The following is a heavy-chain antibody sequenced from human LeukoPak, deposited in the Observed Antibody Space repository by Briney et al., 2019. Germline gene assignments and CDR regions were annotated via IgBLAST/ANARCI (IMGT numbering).Heavy chain of an antibody. Sequence: SETLSLTCAVYGGSFSGYYWSWIRQPPGKGLEWIGEINHSGSTNYNPSLKSRVTISVDTSKNQFSLKLSSVTAADTAVYYCARVRRVRGVKLLRNAFDIWGQGTMVTVSS. J-gene: IGHJ3*02. D-gene: IGHD3-10*01. CDR2: INHSGST. V-gene: IGHV4-34*01. CDR3: ARVRRVRGVKLLRNAFDI. CDR1: GGSFSGYY.